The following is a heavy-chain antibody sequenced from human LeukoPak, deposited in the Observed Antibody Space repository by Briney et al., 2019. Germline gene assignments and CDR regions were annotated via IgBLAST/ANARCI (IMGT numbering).Heavy chain of an antibody. J-gene: IGHJ4*02. CDR2: ISSSSSYI. Sequence: GGSLRLSWAASGFTFSSYSMNWVRQAPGKGLEWVSSISSSSSYIYYADSVKGRFTISRENAKNSLYLQMNSLRAEETAVYYCARSFLSIAAAATDYWGQGTLVTVSS. D-gene: IGHD6-13*01. V-gene: IGHV3-21*01. CDR1: GFTFSSYS. CDR3: ARSFLSIAAAATDY.